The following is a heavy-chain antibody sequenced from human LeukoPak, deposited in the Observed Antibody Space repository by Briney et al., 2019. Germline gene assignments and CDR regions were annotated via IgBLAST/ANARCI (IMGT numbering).Heavy chain of an antibody. D-gene: IGHD4-23*01. J-gene: IGHJ5*02. CDR2: ISSSGSTI. V-gene: IGHV3-11*04. Sequence: GGSLRLSCAASGFTFSDYYMSWIRQAPGKGLERVSYISSSGSTIYYADSVKGRFTISRDNAKNSLYLQMNSLRAEDTAVYYCARGKYGGNSDHWFDPWGQGTLVTVSS. CDR3: ARGKYGGNSDHWFDP. CDR1: GFTFSDYY.